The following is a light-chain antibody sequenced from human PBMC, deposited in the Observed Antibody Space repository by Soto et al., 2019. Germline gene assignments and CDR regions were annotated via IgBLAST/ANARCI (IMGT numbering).Light chain of an antibody. J-gene: IGLJ2*01. CDR1: SSNIGSKT. Sequence: QYVLTQPPSASGTPGQRVTISCSGSSSNIGSKTVNWYQQLPGTAPKLLIYSNNQRPSGVPDRFSGSKSGTSASLAISGLQAEDEADYYYAAWDDSLNGVVFGGGTKLTVL. CDR2: SNN. CDR3: AAWDDSLNGVV. V-gene: IGLV1-44*01.